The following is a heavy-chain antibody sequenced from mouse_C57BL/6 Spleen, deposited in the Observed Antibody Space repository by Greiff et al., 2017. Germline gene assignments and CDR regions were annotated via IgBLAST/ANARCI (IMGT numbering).Heavy chain of an antibody. CDR2: IDPSDSYT. CDR1: GYTFTSYW. Sequence: VQLQQPGAELVMPGASVKLSCKASGYTFTSYWMHWVKQRPGQGLEWIGEIDPSDSYTNYNQKFKGKSTLTVDKSSSPAYMQLSSLTSEDSAVYYCARLGGNYEFDYWGQGTTLTVSS. D-gene: IGHD2-1*01. V-gene: IGHV1-69*01. CDR3: ARLGGNYEFDY. J-gene: IGHJ2*01.